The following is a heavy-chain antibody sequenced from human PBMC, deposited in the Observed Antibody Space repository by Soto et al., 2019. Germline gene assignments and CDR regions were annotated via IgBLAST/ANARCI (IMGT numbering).Heavy chain of an antibody. CDR1: GDSISSPKW. J-gene: IGHJ3*01. CDR2: LLHSGTT. CDR3: DYSTGWYRHDV. Sequence: QVQLQESGPGLVKPSGTLSLTCAVSGDSISSPKWWTWLRQPPGKGLEWIGALLHSGTTNYNPSLMSRVTLSVNKPQNQFSLKLTSVTAADTAIYYCDYSTGWYRHDVWGQWTSVTVSS. V-gene: IGHV4-4*02. D-gene: IGHD6-19*01.